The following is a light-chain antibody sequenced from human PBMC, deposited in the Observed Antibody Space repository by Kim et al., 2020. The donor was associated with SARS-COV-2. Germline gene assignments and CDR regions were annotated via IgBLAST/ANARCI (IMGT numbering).Light chain of an antibody. J-gene: IGLJ1*01. V-gene: IGLV2-11*01. CDR3: CSYAGSYTYV. CDR1: SSDVSGYNS. Sequence: GRSVTISCTGTSSDVSGYNSISWCQQHPGKGPKLMIYNVSKRPSGVPDRFSGSKSGNTASLTISGLQTEGKADYYCCSYAGSYTYVFGTGTKVTVL. CDR2: NVS.